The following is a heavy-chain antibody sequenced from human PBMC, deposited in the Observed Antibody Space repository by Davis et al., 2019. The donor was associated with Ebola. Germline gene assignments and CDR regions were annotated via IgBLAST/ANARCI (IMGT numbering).Heavy chain of an antibody. Sequence: SCKASGYTFTSYGISWVRQAPGKGLEWVSAISGSGGSTYYADSVKGRFTISRDNSKNTLYLQMNSLRAEDTAVYYCAKVVGVQLWLFDYWGQGTLVTVSS. D-gene: IGHD5-18*01. CDR2: ISGSGGST. V-gene: IGHV3-23*01. CDR3: AKVVGVQLWLFDY. CDR1: GYTFTSYG. J-gene: IGHJ4*02.